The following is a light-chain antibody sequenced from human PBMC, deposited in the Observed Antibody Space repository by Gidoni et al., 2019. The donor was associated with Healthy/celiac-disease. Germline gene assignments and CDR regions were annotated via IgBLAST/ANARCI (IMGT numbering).Light chain of an antibody. CDR1: SLRSYY. Sequence: SELTQDPAVYVALGQTVRITCQGDSLRSYYASWYQQKPGQAPVLVIYGKNNRPSGIPDRFSGSSSGNTASLTITGAQAEDEADYYCNSRDSSGNPNWVFGGGTKLTVL. CDR2: GKN. J-gene: IGLJ3*02. V-gene: IGLV3-19*01. CDR3: NSRDSSGNPNWV.